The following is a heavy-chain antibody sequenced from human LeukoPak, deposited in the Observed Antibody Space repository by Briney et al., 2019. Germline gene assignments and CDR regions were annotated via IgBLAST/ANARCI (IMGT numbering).Heavy chain of an antibody. Sequence: GSSVKVSCKASGGTFSSYAISWVRQAPGQGLEWMGGIIPIFGTANYAQKFQGRVTNTTDESTSTAYMELSSLRSEDTAVYYCAGGDSSGYYPFDYWGQGTLVTVSS. CDR1: GGTFSSYA. CDR3: AGGDSSGYYPFDY. D-gene: IGHD3-22*01. J-gene: IGHJ4*02. CDR2: IIPIFGTA. V-gene: IGHV1-69*05.